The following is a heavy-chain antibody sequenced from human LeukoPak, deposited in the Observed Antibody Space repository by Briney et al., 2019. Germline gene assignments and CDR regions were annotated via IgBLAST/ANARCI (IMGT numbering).Heavy chain of an antibody. D-gene: IGHD3-22*01. CDR1: GFTVSSNY. V-gene: IGHV3-23*01. J-gene: IGHJ4*02. Sequence: GGSLRLSCAASGFTVSSNYMSWVRQAPGKGLEWVSVISGSGGSTDYTDSVKGRFTISRDSSKNTLYLQMNSLRAEDTAAYYCAKGAHYDGRGDYYDYWGQGTLVTVSS. CDR2: ISGSGGST. CDR3: AKGAHYDGRGDYYDY.